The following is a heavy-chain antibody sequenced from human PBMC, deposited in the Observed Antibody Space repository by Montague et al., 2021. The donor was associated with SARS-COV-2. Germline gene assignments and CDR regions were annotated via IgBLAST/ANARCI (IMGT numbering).Heavy chain of an antibody. CDR3: ARVQQKSDIVVVPAAIWPTYDHAMDV. J-gene: IGHJ6*02. V-gene: IGHV3-30-3*01. CDR2: ISYDGSNK. CDR1: GFTFSSYA. Sequence: SLILFCAASGFTFSSYAMHWVRQAPGKGLEWVAVISYDGSNKYYXDSVKGRFTISRDDSKNTLYLQMNSLSAEDTAVYYCARVQQKSDIVVVPAAIWPTYDHAMDVWGQGTTVTVSS. D-gene: IGHD2-2*01.